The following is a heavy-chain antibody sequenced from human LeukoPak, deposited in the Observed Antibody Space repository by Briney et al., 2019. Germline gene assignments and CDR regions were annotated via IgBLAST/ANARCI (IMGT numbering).Heavy chain of an antibody. CDR3: ARDYGSSGYYFDY. CDR1: GFTFSSYA. Sequence: GGSLRLSCAASGFTFSSYAMSWVRQAPGKGLEWVSAISGSGGSTYYADSVKGRFTISRDNSKNTLYLQMNSLRAEDTAVYYCARDYGSSGYYFDYWGQGTLVTVSS. V-gene: IGHV3-23*01. J-gene: IGHJ4*02. D-gene: IGHD3-22*01. CDR2: ISGSGGST.